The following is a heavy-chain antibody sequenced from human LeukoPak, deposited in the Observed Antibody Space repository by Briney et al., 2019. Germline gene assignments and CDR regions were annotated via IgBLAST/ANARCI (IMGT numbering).Heavy chain of an antibody. CDR2: ISSSGSTI. Sequence: SGGSLRLSCAASGFTSSDYYMSWIRQAPGKGLEWVSYISSSGSTIYYADSVKGRFTISRDNAKNSLYLQMNSLRAEDTAVYYCARVRIDYGSGSPADYWGQGTLVTVSS. CDR1: GFTSSDYY. V-gene: IGHV3-11*01. D-gene: IGHD3-10*01. CDR3: ARVRIDYGSGSPADY. J-gene: IGHJ4*02.